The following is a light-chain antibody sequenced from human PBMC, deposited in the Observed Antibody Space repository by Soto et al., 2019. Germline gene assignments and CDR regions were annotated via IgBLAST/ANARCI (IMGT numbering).Light chain of an antibody. Sequence: QSALTQPASVSGSPGQSITISCTGTSSDVGGYNYVSWYQQHPGKAPKLMIYDVSNRPSGVSNRFSGSKSGSTASLTISGLQAEDEADYYCSSYTRSSTVVFGGGTKVTVL. CDR1: SSDVGGYNY. CDR2: DVS. J-gene: IGLJ2*01. V-gene: IGLV2-14*01. CDR3: SSYTRSSTVV.